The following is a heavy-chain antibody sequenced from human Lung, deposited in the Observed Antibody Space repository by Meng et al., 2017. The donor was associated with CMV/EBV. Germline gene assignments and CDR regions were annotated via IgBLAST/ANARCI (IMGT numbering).Heavy chain of an antibody. J-gene: IGHJ4*01. CDR3: ARMVTGGYYFDY. CDR2: TYSTRGI. D-gene: IGHD2-21*02. V-gene: IGHV4-30-4*01. CDR1: GYSVGSGSYY. Sequence: LILSCTVSGYSVGSGSYYWSWLRQPPGKGLEWIGYTYSTRGIFYNPSLKSRLIISLDTSKNQFPLQLKSVTAADAAGYYCARMVTGGYYFDYWGQGPLVTVSS.